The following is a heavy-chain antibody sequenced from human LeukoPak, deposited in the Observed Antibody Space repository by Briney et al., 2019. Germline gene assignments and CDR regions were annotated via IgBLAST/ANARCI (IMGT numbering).Heavy chain of an antibody. V-gene: IGHV4-4*07. CDR3: ARGRFDSSGAGDYFDH. J-gene: IGHJ4*02. D-gene: IGHD3-22*01. Sequence: SETLSLTCTVSGGSINSYYWSWLRQPAGKGLEWIGRIYTSGSTNYNPPLSSRVTMSVDTSKNQFSLKLTSVTAADTAVYFCARGRFDSSGAGDYFDHWGQGTLVTVSS. CDR2: IYTSGST. CDR1: GGSINSYY.